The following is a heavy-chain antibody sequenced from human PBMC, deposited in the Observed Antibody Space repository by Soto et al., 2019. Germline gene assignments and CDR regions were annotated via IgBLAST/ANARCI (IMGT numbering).Heavy chain of an antibody. D-gene: IGHD6-13*01. Sequence: GGSLRLSCAASGFTFSDYWMSWVRQAPGKGLEWVAVIWYDGSNKYYADSVKGRFTISRDNSKNTLYLQMNSLRAEDTAVYYCARDSGEDSSSWPFDYWGQGTLDTVSS. CDR1: GFTFSDYW. CDR3: ARDSGEDSSSWPFDY. CDR2: IWYDGSNK. V-gene: IGHV3-33*08. J-gene: IGHJ4*02.